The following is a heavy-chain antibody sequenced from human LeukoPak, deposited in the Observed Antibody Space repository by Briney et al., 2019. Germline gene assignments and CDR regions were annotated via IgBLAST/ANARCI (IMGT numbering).Heavy chain of an antibody. J-gene: IGHJ4*02. V-gene: IGHV4-34*01. CDR1: GGSFSSYY. D-gene: IGHD3-10*01. CDR3: ARALENYYGSGTYPDY. CDR2: IHHSGST. Sequence: SETLSLTCAVYGGSFSSYYWSWIRHPPGGGLEWIGEIHHSGSTNYNPSLKSRVTVSVGTSKNQFSLKLSSVTAADTAVYYCARALENYYGSGTYPDYWGQGTLVTVSS.